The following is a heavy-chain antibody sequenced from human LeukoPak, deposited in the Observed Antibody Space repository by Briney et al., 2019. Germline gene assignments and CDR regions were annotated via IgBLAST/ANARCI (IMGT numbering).Heavy chain of an antibody. V-gene: IGHV3-74*01. J-gene: IGHJ4*02. CDR1: GFTFSSYW. CDR2: INSDGSSV. Sequence: GGSLRLSCAASGFTFSSYWMHWVRQAPGKGLVWVSRINSDGSSVDYADSVEGRFTISRDNAKNTLYLQMNSLRAEDTAVYYCARVKTPGFWSGRYFDCWGQGTLVTVSS. CDR3: ARVKTPGFWSGRYFDC. D-gene: IGHD3-3*01.